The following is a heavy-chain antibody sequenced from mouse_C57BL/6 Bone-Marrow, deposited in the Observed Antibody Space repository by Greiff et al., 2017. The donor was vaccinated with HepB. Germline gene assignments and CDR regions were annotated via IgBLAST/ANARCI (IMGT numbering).Heavy chain of an antibody. Sequence: QVQLQQSGPELVKPGASVKISCKASGYAFSSSWMNWVKQRPGKGLEWIGRIYPGDADTNYNGKFKGKATLTADKSSSTAYMQLSSLTSEDSAVYFCARDWEGDYFDYWGQGTTLTVSS. CDR2: IYPGDADT. CDR3: ARDWEGDYFDY. V-gene: IGHV1-82*01. CDR1: GYAFSSSW. D-gene: IGHD4-1*01. J-gene: IGHJ2*01.